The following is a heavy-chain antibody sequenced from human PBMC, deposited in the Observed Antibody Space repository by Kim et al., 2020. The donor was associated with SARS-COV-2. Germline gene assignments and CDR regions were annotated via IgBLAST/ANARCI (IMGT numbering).Heavy chain of an antibody. D-gene: IGHD7-27*01. CDR2: IYYSGST. V-gene: IGHV4-39*07. J-gene: IGHJ2*01. CDR1: GGSISSSSYY. CDR3: ARDPASNWGLSTSYWYFDL. Sequence: SETLSLTCTVSGGSISSSSYYWAWIRQPPGKGLEWIGAIYYSGSTYYNPSLKSRVTISVDTSKNQFSLKLNSVTAADTAVYYCARDPASNWGLSTSYWYFDLWGRGTLVTVSS.